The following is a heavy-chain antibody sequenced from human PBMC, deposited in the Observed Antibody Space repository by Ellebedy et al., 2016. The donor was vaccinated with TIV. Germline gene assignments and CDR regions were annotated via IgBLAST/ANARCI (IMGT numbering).Heavy chain of an antibody. CDR3: ARLMVRGVVTP. CDR2: MNPNSGNT. J-gene: IGHJ5*02. V-gene: IGHV1-8*02. D-gene: IGHD3-10*01. Sequence: ASVKVSXXASGYTFTGYYMHWVRQAPGQGLEWMGWMNPNSGNTGYAQKFQGRVTMTRDTSISTAYMELSSLRSEDTAVYYCARLMVRGVVTPWGQGTLVTVSS. CDR1: GYTFTGYY.